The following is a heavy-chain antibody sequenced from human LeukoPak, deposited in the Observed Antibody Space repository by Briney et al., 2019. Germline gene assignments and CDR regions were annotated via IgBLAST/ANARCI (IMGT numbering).Heavy chain of an antibody. CDR2: INPNSGGT. Sequence: GASVKVSCKASGYTFTGYYMHWVRQAPGQGLEWMGWINPNSGGTNYAQKFQGRVTMTRDTSISTAYMELSRLRSDDTAVYYCARVLERYYYDSSGYRGYYFDYWGQGTLVTASS. D-gene: IGHD3-22*01. CDR1: GYTFTGYY. J-gene: IGHJ4*02. V-gene: IGHV1-2*02. CDR3: ARVLERYYYDSSGYRGYYFDY.